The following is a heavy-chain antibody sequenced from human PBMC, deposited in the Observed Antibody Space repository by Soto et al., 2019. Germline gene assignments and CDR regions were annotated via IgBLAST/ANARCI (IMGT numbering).Heavy chain of an antibody. CDR2: IIPIFGTA. J-gene: IGHJ5*02. CDR1: GGTFSSYA. CDR3: ARGYCSSTSCYNWRFWFEP. V-gene: IGHV1-69*01. Sequence: QVQLVQSGAEVKKPGSSVKVSCKASGGTFSSYAISWVRQAPGQGLEWMGGIIPIFGTANYAQKFQGRVTITADESTSTAYMELSSLRSEDTAVDYCARGYCSSTSCYNWRFWFEPWGQGTLVTVSS. D-gene: IGHD2-2*02.